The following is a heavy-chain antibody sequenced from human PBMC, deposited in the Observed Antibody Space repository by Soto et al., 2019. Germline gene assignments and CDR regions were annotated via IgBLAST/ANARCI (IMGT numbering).Heavy chain of an antibody. V-gene: IGHV1-2*02. J-gene: IGHJ4*02. D-gene: IGHD5-12*01. CDR3: ARAAPLRYSGYALDH. CDR1: GYTFTDYY. CDR2: INPNSGAT. Sequence: QVQLVSSGAEVKKPGASVKVSCRASGYTFTDYYIHWARQAPGQGLQWVGWINPNSGATEYAQKFQGRVTMTRDPSISTVYMEVTRLRSDDTALYFCARAAPLRYSGYALDHWGQGTRVTVST.